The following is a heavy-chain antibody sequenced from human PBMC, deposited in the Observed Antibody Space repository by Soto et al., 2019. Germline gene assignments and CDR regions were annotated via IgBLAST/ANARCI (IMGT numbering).Heavy chain of an antibody. CDR3: ARVASGSYDWFDP. J-gene: IGHJ5*02. Sequence: EMQLVESGGDLVQPGGSLRLSCAASKFSFSGYWLHWVRQPPGKGLMWVSRINPDGSRTTYADSVKGRSTISRDNAKNTLFLQMNSLRAEDTAVYYCARVASGSYDWFDPWGQGTLVTVSS. CDR2: INPDGSRT. D-gene: IGHD1-26*01. CDR1: KFSFSGYW. V-gene: IGHV3-74*01.